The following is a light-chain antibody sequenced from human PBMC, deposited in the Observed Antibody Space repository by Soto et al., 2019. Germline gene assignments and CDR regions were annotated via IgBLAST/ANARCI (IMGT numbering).Light chain of an antibody. J-gene: IGKJ1*01. V-gene: IGKV1D-12*01. CDR3: HQYDKSPWT. CDR1: QGISTS. Sequence: DIQMTQSPSSVSASVGDGVTITCRASQGISTSLGWYQQKPGKAPKLLIYAASSLQSGVPSRFSGTGSGTDFTLTISSLQPEDFAVYSCHQYDKSPWTFGQGTKVEI. CDR2: AAS.